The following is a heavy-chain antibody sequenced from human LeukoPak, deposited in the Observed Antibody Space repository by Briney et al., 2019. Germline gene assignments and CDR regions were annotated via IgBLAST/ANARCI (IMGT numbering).Heavy chain of an antibody. D-gene: IGHD2-15*01. CDR3: ARGSEGYCSGGGCYYDMYV. J-gene: IGHJ6*01. Sequence: PGGSLRLSCAASGFTFSSYTMNWVRQAPGKGLEWVSYISSSSSYIYYADSVKGRFTISRDNAENSLYLQMNSLRAEDTAVYYCARGSEGYCSGGGCYYDMYVWGQGTTVTVSS. V-gene: IGHV3-21*01. CDR1: GFTFSSYT. CDR2: ISSSSSYI.